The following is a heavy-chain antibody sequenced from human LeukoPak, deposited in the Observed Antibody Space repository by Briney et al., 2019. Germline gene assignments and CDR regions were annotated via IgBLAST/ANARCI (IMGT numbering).Heavy chain of an antibody. D-gene: IGHD5-12*01. CDR2: ISSSSSYI. CDR1: GFTFSSYS. J-gene: IGHJ6*02. Sequence: GGSLRLSCAASGFTFSSYSMNWVRQAPGKGLEWVSSISSSSSYIYYADSVKGRFTISRDNAKNSPYLQMNSLRAEDTAVYYCQPATSPHGMDVWGQGTTVTVSS. V-gene: IGHV3-21*01. CDR3: QPATSPHGMDV.